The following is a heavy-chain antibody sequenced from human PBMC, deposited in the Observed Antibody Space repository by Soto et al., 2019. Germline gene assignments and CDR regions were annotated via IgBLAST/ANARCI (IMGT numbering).Heavy chain of an antibody. Sequence: ASVKVSCKASGYTFTSYAMHWVRQAPGQRLEWMGWINAGNGNTKYSQKFQGRVTITRDTSASTAYMELSSLRSEDTAVYYCARSDFGVVIIDYWGQGTQVTVSS. CDR1: GYTFTSYA. CDR3: ARSDFGVVIIDY. CDR2: INAGNGNT. D-gene: IGHD3-3*01. J-gene: IGHJ4*02. V-gene: IGHV1-3*01.